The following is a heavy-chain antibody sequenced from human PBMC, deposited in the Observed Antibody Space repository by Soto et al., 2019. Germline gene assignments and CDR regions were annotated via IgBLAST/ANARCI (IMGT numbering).Heavy chain of an antibody. CDR2: INPSGDST. V-gene: IGHV1-46*01. Sequence: ASVKVSCKASGYTFTSYYMHWVRQAPGQGLEWMGIINPSGDSTSYAQKFQGRVTMTRDTSTSTVYMELSSLRSEDTAVYYCARGQGRSGYYDSSGYYPIHWGQGTLVTVSS. D-gene: IGHD3-22*01. CDR1: GYTFTSYY. CDR3: ARGQGRSGYYDSSGYYPIH. J-gene: IGHJ4*02.